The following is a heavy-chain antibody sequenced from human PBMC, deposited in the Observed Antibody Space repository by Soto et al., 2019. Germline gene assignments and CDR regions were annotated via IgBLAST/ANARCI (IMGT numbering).Heavy chain of an antibody. J-gene: IGHJ6*02. V-gene: IGHV1-69*13. CDR2: IIPIFGTA. CDR1: GGTFSSYA. CDR3: ARDLRVPATVTTIIPKPYYYYGMDV. Sequence: GASVKVSCKASGGTFSSYAISWVRQAPGQGLGWMGGIIPIFGTANYAQKFQGRVTITADESTSTAYMELSSLRSEDTAVYYCARDLRVPATVTTIIPKPYYYYGMDVWGQGTTVTVSS. D-gene: IGHD4-17*01.